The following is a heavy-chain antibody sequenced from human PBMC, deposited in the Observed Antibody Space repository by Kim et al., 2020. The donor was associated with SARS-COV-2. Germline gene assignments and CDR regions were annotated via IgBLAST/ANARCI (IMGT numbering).Heavy chain of an antibody. D-gene: IGHD1-20*01. J-gene: IGHJ5*02. CDR1: GFTFSSYG. CDR3: AKDSDNTRFDP. V-gene: IGHV3-30*18. Sequence: GGSLRLSCAASGFTFSSYGMHWVRQAPGKGLEWVAVISYDGSNKYYADSVKGRFTISRDNSKNTLYLQMNSLRAEDTAVYYCAKDSDNTRFDPWGQGTLVTVSS. CDR2: ISYDGSNK.